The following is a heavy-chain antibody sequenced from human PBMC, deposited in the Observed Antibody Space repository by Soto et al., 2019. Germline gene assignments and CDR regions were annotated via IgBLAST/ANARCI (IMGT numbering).Heavy chain of an antibody. CDR1: GGSFSSYA. V-gene: IGHV1-69*01. J-gene: IGHJ6*04. D-gene: IGHD2-2*01. Sequence: QVQLVQSGAEVKKPGSSVKVSCKASGGSFSSYAITWVRQAPGQALEWMGGIIVLFGTANYAQNFQGRVTITAYEPTSTADMELSSLRSEETAVYYCARTACESISCTHYFLSGMDVWGKGTKVTVSS. CDR2: IIVLFGTA. CDR3: ARTACESISCTHYFLSGMDV.